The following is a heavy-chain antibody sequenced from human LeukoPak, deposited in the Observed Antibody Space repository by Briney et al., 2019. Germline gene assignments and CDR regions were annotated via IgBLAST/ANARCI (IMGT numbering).Heavy chain of an antibody. D-gene: IGHD6-13*01. J-gene: IGHJ4*02. CDR2: ISAYNGNT. CDR3: ARVSSSWYYFDY. CDR1: GYTFTSYG. Sequence: ASVKVSCEASGYTFTSYGISWVRQAPGQGLEWMGWISAYNGNTNYAQKLQGRVTMTTDTSASTAYVELRSLRSDDTAVYYCARVSSSWYYFDYWGQGTLVTVSP. V-gene: IGHV1-18*01.